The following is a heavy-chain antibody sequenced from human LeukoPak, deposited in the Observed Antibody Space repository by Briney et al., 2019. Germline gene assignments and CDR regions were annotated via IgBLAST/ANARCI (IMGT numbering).Heavy chain of an antibody. Sequence: ASVKVSCKASGYTFTNYYMHWVRQAPGQGLEWMGIINPSGGSTSYAQKFQGRVTMTRDTSTSTVYMELSSLRSEDTAVYYCAREKYYYDSSGYRDYMDVWGKGTTVTVSS. V-gene: IGHV1-46*01. J-gene: IGHJ6*03. D-gene: IGHD3-22*01. CDR2: INPSGGST. CDR1: GYTFTNYY. CDR3: AREKYYYDSSGYRDYMDV.